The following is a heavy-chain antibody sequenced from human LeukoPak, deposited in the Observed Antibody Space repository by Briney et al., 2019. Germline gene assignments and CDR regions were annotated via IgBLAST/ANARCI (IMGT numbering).Heavy chain of an antibody. V-gene: IGHV3-23*01. Sequence: GGSLRLPCVASGYTFSSYAMSWVRQALGKGLEWGSAISVSGGSTYYADSVKGRFPISRDNSKNTLYLQMNSLRAEDTAVYYCAKRRHPYDSSGNYFDYWGQGALVTVSA. D-gene: IGHD3-22*01. J-gene: IGHJ4*02. CDR2: ISVSGGST. CDR3: AKRRHPYDSSGNYFDY. CDR1: GYTFSSYA.